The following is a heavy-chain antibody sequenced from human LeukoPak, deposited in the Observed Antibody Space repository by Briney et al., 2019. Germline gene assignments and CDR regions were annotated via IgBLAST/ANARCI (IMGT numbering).Heavy chain of an antibody. CDR2: IYYSGST. V-gene: IGHV4-59*01. J-gene: IGHJ3*02. D-gene: IGHD6-6*01. Sequence: SETLSLTCTVSGRSISSYYWSWIRQPPGKGLEWIGYIYYSGSTNYNPSLKSRVTISVDTSENQFSLKLSSVTAADTAVYYCARGSKAARNDAFDIWGQGTMVTVSS. CDR1: GRSISSYY. CDR3: ARGSKAARNDAFDI.